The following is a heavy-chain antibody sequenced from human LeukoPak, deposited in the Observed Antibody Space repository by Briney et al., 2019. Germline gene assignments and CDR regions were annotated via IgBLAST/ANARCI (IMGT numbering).Heavy chain of an antibody. V-gene: IGHV4-39*07. CDR1: GGSISSSTYY. D-gene: IGHD2-2*01. Sequence: SETLSLTCTVSGGSISSSTYYWGWIRQPPGKGLEWIGEINHSGSTNYNPSLKSRVTISVDTSKNQFSLKLSSVTAADTAVYYCARDVGEYCSSTNCYASHYWGQGTLVTVSS. CDR2: INHSGST. CDR3: ARDVGEYCSSTNCYASHY. J-gene: IGHJ4*02.